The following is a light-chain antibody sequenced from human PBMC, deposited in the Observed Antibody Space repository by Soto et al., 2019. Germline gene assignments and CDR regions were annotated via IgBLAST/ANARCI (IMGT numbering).Light chain of an antibody. CDR1: QGISNY. V-gene: IGKV1-27*01. CDR2: GAS. CDR3: QRYNSAPQT. J-gene: IGKJ1*01. Sequence: DIQMTQSPSSLSASVGDRVTITCRASQGISNYLAWYQQKPGEVPKLLIYGASTLQSGVPSRFSGSGAGTDFTLTISSLQPEDIATYYCQRYNSAPQTFGQGTKVEIK.